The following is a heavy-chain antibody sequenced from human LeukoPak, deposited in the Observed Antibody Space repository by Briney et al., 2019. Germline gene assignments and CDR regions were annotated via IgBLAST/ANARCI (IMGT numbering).Heavy chain of an antibody. D-gene: IGHD2-2*01. Sequence: ASVKVSCKASGYTFTGYYVHWVRQAPGQGLEWMGWINPNSGGTNYAQKFQGRVTMTRDTSISTAYMELSRLRSDDTAVYYCARGCSTSCSRCDYWGQGTLVTVSS. CDR2: INPNSGGT. V-gene: IGHV1-2*02. J-gene: IGHJ4*02. CDR3: ARGCSTSCSRCDY. CDR1: GYTFTGYY.